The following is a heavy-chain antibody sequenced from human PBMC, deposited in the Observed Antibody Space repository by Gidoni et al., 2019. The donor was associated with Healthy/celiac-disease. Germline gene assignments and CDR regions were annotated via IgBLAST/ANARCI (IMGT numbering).Heavy chain of an antibody. CDR2: ISGSSGST. CDR3: AKSPTVRQVGYYYGMDV. Sequence: EVQLLESGGGLVQPGGSLRLSCASSGFSFSSYAMSWVRQAPGKGLEWVSAISGSSGSTYYADSVKGRFTISRDNSKNTLYLQMNSLRAEDTAVYYCAKSPTVRQVGYYYGMDVWGQGTTVTVSS. D-gene: IGHD4-17*01. V-gene: IGHV3-23*01. J-gene: IGHJ6*02. CDR1: GFSFSSYA.